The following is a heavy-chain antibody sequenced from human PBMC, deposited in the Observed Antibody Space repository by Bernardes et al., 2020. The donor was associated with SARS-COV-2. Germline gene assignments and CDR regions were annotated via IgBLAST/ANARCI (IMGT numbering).Heavy chain of an antibody. CDR3: ARGYYYYYMDV. CDR1: GGSFSGYY. V-gene: IGHV4-34*01. CDR2: INHSGST. J-gene: IGHJ6*03. Sequence: SETLSLTCAVYGGSFSGYYWSWIRQPPGKGLEWIGEINHSGSTNYNPSLKSRVTISVDTSKNQFSLKLSSVTAADTAVYYCARGYYYYYMDVWGKGTTVTVSS.